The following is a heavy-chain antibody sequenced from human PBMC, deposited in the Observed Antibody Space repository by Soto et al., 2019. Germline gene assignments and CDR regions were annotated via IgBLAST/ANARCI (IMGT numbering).Heavy chain of an antibody. CDR1: GFSLSTSGVG. CDR3: AHKGGGDRILDY. Sequence: QITLKESGPTLVKPTQTLTLTCTFSGFSLSTSGVGVGWIRQPPGKALEWLALIYWDDAKHYSPSLKSRLTITKATSKTQVALTMTKMDPGETATYYCAHKGGGDRILDYWGQGTLVTVSS. D-gene: IGHD3-16*01. V-gene: IGHV2-5*02. J-gene: IGHJ4*02. CDR2: IYWDDAK.